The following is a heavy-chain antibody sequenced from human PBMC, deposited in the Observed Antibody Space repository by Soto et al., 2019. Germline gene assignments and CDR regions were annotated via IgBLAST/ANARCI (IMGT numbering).Heavy chain of an antibody. J-gene: IGHJ4*02. CDR1: GYTFSDYY. CDR2: IDTSGTKI. CDR3: ASHYDMWSGYLSPVDY. V-gene: IGHV3-11*01. Sequence: QVQLVESGGDLVKPGGSLRLSCAASGYTFSDYYMSWIRQAPGKGLEWISYIDTSGTKIYYADSVKGLFTITRDNAKNSLYLEMNSLRDEDTAVYYCASHYDMWSGYLSPVDYWGQGTLVTVSS. D-gene: IGHD3-3*01.